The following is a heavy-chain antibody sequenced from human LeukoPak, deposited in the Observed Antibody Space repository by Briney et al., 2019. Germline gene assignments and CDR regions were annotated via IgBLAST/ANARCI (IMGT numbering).Heavy chain of an antibody. CDR2: IYYSGST. Sequence: SETLSLTCTVSGGSISSYYWSWIRQPPGKGLEWIGYIYYSGSTNYNPSLKSRVTISVDTSKNQFSLKLSSVTAADTAVYYCARGTPESYDFWSGYYPNYYYYGMDVWGQGTTVTVSS. V-gene: IGHV4-59*01. D-gene: IGHD3-3*01. CDR3: ARGTPESYDFWSGYYPNYYYYGMDV. CDR1: GGSISSYY. J-gene: IGHJ6*02.